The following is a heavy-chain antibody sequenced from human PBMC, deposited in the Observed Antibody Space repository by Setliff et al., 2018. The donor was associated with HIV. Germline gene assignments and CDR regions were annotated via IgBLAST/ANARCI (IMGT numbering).Heavy chain of an antibody. CDR1: GGSINRSNYY. CDR3: ARQPWEYYDTLTGYYRSPKNFDS. V-gene: IGHV4-39*01. CDR2: ISYTGST. D-gene: IGHD3-9*01. J-gene: IGHJ4*02. Sequence: SETLSLTCTVPGGSINRSNYYWGWIRQPPGKGLEWIGTISYTGSTYYDPSLKSRVTIALDTSKNQFFLTLSSVTAQDTAIYYCARQPWEYYDTLTGYYRSPKNFDSWGQGTLVTVSS.